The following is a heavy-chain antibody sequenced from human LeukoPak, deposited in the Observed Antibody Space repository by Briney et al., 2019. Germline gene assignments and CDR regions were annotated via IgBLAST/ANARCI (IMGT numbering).Heavy chain of an antibody. J-gene: IGHJ4*02. V-gene: IGHV1-58*01. CDR1: GFTFTSSA. D-gene: IGHD3-22*01. CDR3: ATGVYYYDSSGYFGY. Sequence: GTSVKVSCKASGFTFTSSAVQWVRQARGQRLEWIGWIVVGSGNTNYAQKFQERVTITRDMSTSTAYMELSSLRSEDTAVYYCATGVYYYDSSGYFGYWGQGTLVTVSS. CDR2: IVVGSGNT.